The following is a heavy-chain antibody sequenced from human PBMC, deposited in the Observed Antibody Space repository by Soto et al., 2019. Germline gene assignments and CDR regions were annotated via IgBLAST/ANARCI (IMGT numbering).Heavy chain of an antibody. J-gene: IGHJ5*02. V-gene: IGHV4-59*01. CDR3: ARDLTISSTDGPLDP. CDR1: GGSMSRYY. Sequence: AETLSLTCTDSGGSMSRYYWTWIHQAPGKGLEWIGNIHYTGSTNYNPSLKSRVTILLGTSTSQFSLKVSSVTAADTAVYYCARDLTISSTDGPLDPWGHGTLVTVSS. D-gene: IGHD1-1*01. CDR2: IHYTGST.